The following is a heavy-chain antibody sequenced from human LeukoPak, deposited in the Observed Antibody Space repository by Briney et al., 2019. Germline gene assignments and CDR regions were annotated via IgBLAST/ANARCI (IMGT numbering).Heavy chain of an antibody. Sequence: SETLSLTCTVSGGSISSSSYYWGWIRQPPGKGLEWIGSIYYSRSTYYNPSLKSRVTISVDTSKNQFSLKLSSVTAADTAVYYCARGKSIAAAGTPRATYYFDYWGQGTLVTVSS. CDR2: IYYSRST. V-gene: IGHV4-39*07. CDR1: GGSISSSSYY. D-gene: IGHD6-13*01. J-gene: IGHJ4*02. CDR3: ARGKSIAAAGTPRATYYFDY.